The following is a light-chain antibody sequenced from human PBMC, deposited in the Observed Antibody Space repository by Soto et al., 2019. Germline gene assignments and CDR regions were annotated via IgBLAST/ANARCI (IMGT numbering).Light chain of an antibody. V-gene: IGLV2-23*01. CDR2: EGN. CDR1: SSDVGGYNY. CDR3: CSYAGGSTVV. Sequence: QSALTQPASVSGSPGQSITISCTGTSSDVGGYNYVSWYQHHPGKAPKLIIFEGNKRPSGVSNRFSASKSGNTASLAISGLQAEDEADYHCCSYAGGSTVVCGGGTKLTVL. J-gene: IGLJ2*01.